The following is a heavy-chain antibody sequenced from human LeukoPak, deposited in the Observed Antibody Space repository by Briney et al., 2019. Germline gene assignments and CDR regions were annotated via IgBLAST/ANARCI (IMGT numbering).Heavy chain of an antibody. CDR1: GGSFSGYF. CDR2: ISHSGST. CDR3: ARAADYDILTGYPYYFDY. J-gene: IGHJ4*02. D-gene: IGHD3-9*01. Sequence: SETLSLTCAVYGGSFSGYFWSYIRQPPGKGLEWLGEISHSGSTNYSPSLKSRVTISVDTSKNQFSLKLSSVTAADTAVYYCARAADYDILTGYPYYFDYWGQGTLVTVSS. V-gene: IGHV4-34*01.